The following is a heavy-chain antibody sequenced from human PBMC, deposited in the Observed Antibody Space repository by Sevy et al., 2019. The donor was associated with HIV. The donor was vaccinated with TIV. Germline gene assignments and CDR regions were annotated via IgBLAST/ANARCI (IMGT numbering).Heavy chain of an antibody. J-gene: IGHJ3*02. CDR2: IIPIFGTA. CDR1: GGTFSSYA. D-gene: IGHD3-22*01. V-gene: IGHV1-69*13. Sequence: ASVKVYCKASGGTFSSYAISWVRQAPGQGLEWMGGIIPIFGTANYAQKFQGRVTITADESTSTAYMELSSLRSEDTAVYYCASFNYYDSSGSDDAFDIWGQGTMVTVSS. CDR3: ASFNYYDSSGSDDAFDI.